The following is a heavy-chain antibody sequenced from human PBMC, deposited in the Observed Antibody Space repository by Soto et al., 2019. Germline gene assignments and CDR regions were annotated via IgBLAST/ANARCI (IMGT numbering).Heavy chain of an antibody. CDR1: GYTFIDYY. J-gene: IGHJ5*02. V-gene: IGHV1-2*02. Sequence: QVHLVQSGAEVKKPGASVNVSCKASGYTFIDYYIHWLRQAPGQGPEWMGWIIPKSGDTKYSEKFQGRVAMTRDTSINTAYMEMTSLRSDDTAVYYCARGFYDSSVFFYAGWFGPWGQGTLVTVSP. D-gene: IGHD3-22*01. CDR2: IIPKSGDT. CDR3: ARGFYDSSVFFYAGWFGP.